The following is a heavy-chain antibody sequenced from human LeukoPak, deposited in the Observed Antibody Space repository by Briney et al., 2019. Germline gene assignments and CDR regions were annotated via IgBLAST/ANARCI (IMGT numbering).Heavy chain of an antibody. CDR3: AKDASSGSYIGYYFDY. D-gene: IGHD3-10*01. CDR1: GFTFSSYG. V-gene: IGHV3-30*02. Sequence: GGSLRLSCAASGFTFSSYGIHWVRQAPGKGLEWVAFIRYDGSNKDYADSVKGRLTISRDNSKNTLYLQMNSLRAEDTAVYYCAKDASSGSYIGYYFDYWGQGTLVTVSS. J-gene: IGHJ4*02. CDR2: IRYDGSNK.